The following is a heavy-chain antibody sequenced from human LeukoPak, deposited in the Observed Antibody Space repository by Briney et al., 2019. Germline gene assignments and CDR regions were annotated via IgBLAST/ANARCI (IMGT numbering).Heavy chain of an antibody. J-gene: IGHJ3*02. CDR1: GFTVSSNY. CDR3: ARDLFHRYAFDI. D-gene: IGHD3-16*02. V-gene: IGHV3-53*01. Sequence: GGSLRLSCPASGFTVSSNYMTWVRQAPGKGLEWVSIIYSGGSTDYADSVKGRFTISRDNSKNTLYLQMNSLRAEDTAVYYCARDLFHRYAFDIWGQGTMVTVSS. CDR2: IYSGGST.